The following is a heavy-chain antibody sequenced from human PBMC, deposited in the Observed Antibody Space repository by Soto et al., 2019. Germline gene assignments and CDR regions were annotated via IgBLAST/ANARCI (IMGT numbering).Heavy chain of an antibody. Sequence: SETLSLTCAVYGGSFSGYYWSWIRQPPGKGLEWIGEINHSGSTNYNPSLKSRVTISVDTSKNQFSLKLSSVTAADTAVYYCARFYGYCSGGSCSEHENWFDPWGQGTLVTVSS. J-gene: IGHJ5*02. V-gene: IGHV4-34*01. CDR1: GGSFSGYY. CDR3: ARFYGYCSGGSCSEHENWFDP. CDR2: INHSGST. D-gene: IGHD2-15*01.